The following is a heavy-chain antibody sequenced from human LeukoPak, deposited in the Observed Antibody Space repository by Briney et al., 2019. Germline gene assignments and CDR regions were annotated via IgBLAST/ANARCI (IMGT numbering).Heavy chain of an antibody. V-gene: IGHV4-34*01. CDR3: ARAGYGGNSDPFDY. D-gene: IGHD4-23*01. CDR1: GGSFSGYY. CDR2: INHSGST. Sequence: SSETLSLTCAVYGGSFSGYYWSWIRQPPGKGLEWIGEINHSGSTNYNPSLKSRVTISVDTSKNQFSLKLSSVTAADTAVYYCARAGYGGNSDPFDYWGQGTLVTVSS. J-gene: IGHJ4*02.